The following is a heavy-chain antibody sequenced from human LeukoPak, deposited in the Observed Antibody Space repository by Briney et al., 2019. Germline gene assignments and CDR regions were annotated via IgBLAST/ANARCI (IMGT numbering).Heavy chain of an antibody. CDR3: ARHEASYFYYYMDV. CDR1: GGSISSTTYY. V-gene: IGHV4-39*01. J-gene: IGHJ6*03. CDR2: VYYGETT. Sequence: ASAALSLTCTVSGGSISSTTYYWAWIRQPPGMGLEWIGSVYYGETTYYNPSLESRVTISVDTSKNQFSLRLNSVTAADTAVYYCARHEASYFYYYMDVRGAGTTVIVSS.